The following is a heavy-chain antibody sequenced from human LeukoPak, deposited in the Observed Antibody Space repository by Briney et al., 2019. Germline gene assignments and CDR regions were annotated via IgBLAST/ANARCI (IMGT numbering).Heavy chain of an antibody. CDR1: GGSISSGGYY. D-gene: IGHD3-10*01. J-gene: IGHJ5*02. CDR3: ARDPFRLWIGELLPFGWFDP. CDR2: IYYSGST. V-gene: IGHV4-31*03. Sequence: PSQTLSLTCTVSGGSISSGGYYWSWIRQHPGKGLEWIGYIYYSGSTYYNPSLKSRVTISVDTSKNQFSLKLSSVTAADTAVYYCARDPFRLWIGELLPFGWFDPWGQGTLVTVSS.